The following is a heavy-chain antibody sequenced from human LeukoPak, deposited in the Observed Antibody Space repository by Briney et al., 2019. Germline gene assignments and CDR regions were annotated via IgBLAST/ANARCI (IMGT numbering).Heavy chain of an antibody. V-gene: IGHV3-23*01. CDR2: ISGSGGST. J-gene: IGHJ5*02. CDR3: AKDRWELPGNWFDP. D-gene: IGHD1-26*01. Sequence: GGSLRLSCAASGFTVSSNYMSWVRQAPGKGLEWVSAISGSGGSTYYADSVKGRFTISRDNSKNTLYLQMNSLRAEDTAVYYCAKDRWELPGNWFDPWGQGTLVTVSS. CDR1: GFTVSSNY.